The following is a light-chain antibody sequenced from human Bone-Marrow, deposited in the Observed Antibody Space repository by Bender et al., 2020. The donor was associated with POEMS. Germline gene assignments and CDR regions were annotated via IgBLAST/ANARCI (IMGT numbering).Light chain of an antibody. CDR3: LSSAGGNGYV. V-gene: IGLV1-40*01. CDR2: GSR. J-gene: IGLJ1*01. Sequence: QSVLTQPPSVSGVPGQRVTISCTGSSSNIGADYDVHWYQHVPGTAPRLLIYGSRNRPSGIPDRFSGSKSGNTASLTVSGVQAEDEADYYCLSSAGGNGYVFGTGTKVTVL. CDR1: SSNIGADYD.